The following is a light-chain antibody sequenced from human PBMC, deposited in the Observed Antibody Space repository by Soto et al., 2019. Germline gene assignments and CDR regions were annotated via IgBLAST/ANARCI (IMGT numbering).Light chain of an antibody. CDR2: GAS. CDR1: QTVSSTY. CDR3: QQALT. Sequence: EIVLTQSAGTLSLSPGERATLSCRASQTVSSTYLAWYQLKPGQAPRLLIYGASSRATGIPDRFSGSGSGTDFTLTISRLEPEDFAVYYCQQALTFGGGTKVDIK. V-gene: IGKV3-20*01. J-gene: IGKJ4*01.